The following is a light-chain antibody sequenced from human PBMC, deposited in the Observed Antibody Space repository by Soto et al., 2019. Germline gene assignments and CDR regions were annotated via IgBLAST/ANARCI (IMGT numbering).Light chain of an antibody. CDR1: NSDIGGYNF. J-gene: IGLJ1*01. V-gene: IGLV2-14*01. CDR2: EVN. Sequence: QSALTQPASVSASPGQSITISCAGTNSDIGGYNFVSWYQQHPGKAPKLIIFEVNKRPSGVSNRFSGSKSGNTASLTISGLQAEDEADYYCFSYTGSTTNVFGTGTKVTVL. CDR3: FSYTGSTTNV.